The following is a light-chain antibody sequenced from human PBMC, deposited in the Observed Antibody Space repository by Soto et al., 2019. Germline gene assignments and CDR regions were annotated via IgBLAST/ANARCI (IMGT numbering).Light chain of an antibody. CDR1: QGIANY. Sequence: IQMTPSPSSLSASVGDRVTITCRASQGIANYLAWYQQKPGKVPKLLIYAASTFHSGVPARFSGSGFGTDFTLTISSLQPEDVATYYCQMYDSALSRTFGQGTKVEIK. CDR3: QMYDSALSRT. CDR2: AAS. V-gene: IGKV1-27*01. J-gene: IGKJ1*01.